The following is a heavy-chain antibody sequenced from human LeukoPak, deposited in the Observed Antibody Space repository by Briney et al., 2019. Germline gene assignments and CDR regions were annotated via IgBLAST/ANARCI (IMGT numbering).Heavy chain of an antibody. D-gene: IGHD1-1*01. J-gene: IGHJ6*02. V-gene: IGHV3-30-3*01. CDR3: AREFRAAGPGAYGMDV. CDR2: ISYDGSNK. CDR1: GFTFSSYA. Sequence: HPGGSLRLSCAASGFTFSSYAMHWVRQAPGKGLEWVAVISYDGSNKYYADSVKGRFTISRDNSKNTLYPQMNSLRAEDTAVYYCAREFRAAGPGAYGMDVWGQGTTVTVSS.